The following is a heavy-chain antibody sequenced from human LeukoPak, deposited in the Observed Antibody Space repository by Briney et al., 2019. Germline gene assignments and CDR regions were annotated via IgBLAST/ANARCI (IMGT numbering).Heavy chain of an antibody. CDR3: AREDPQTTVPEGMDV. CDR1: GGPIISHY. V-gene: IGHV4-59*11. D-gene: IGHD4-17*01. J-gene: IGHJ6*02. CDR2: ISNSGST. Sequence: RPSETLSLTCSVSGGPIISHYWSWIRQPPGKGLEWIGYISNSGSTDYNPSLKSRVTISVDTSKNQFSLQLRSVTAADTAVYYCAREDPQTTVPEGMDVWGQGTTVTVSS.